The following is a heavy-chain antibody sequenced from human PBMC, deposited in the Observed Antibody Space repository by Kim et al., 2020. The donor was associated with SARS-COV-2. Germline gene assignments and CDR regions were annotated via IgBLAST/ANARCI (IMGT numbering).Heavy chain of an antibody. CDR3: ARGWEDIVVVPAALGDAVDI. Sequence: RVTISVDTSKNQFSLKLSSVTAADTAVYYCARGWEDIVVVPAALGDAVDIWGQGTMVTVSS. V-gene: IGHV4-30-2*04. J-gene: IGHJ3*02. D-gene: IGHD2-2*01.